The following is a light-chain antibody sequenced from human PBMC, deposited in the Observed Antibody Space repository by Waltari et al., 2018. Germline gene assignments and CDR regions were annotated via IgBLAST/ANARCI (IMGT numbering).Light chain of an antibody. V-gene: IGLV1-44*01. CDR3: AAWDDSLNGLV. CDR2: RNN. CDR1: SSNIGSNT. J-gene: IGLJ1*01. Sequence: QSVLTQPPSASGTPGQRVTISCSGSSSNIGSNTVNWYQQLPGTAPKLLIYRNNQRPSGVPDRFSGSKSGTSASLAISGLQSEDEADYYCAAWDDSLNGLVFGTGTKVTVL.